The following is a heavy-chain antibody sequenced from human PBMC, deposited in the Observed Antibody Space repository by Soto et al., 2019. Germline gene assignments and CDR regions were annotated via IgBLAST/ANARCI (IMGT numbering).Heavy chain of an antibody. CDR3: AKGPYAAAAIGWFDP. D-gene: IGHD5-18*01. CDR1: GFTFSDYA. V-gene: IGHV3-23*01. J-gene: IGHJ5*02. Sequence: EVQLLESGGTLVQPGGSLRLSCPASGFTFSDYAMTWVRQAPGKGLEWVSTISGSGSTTIYADSVKGRFTISRDNSKHTFYLQMNPRRAEDTALYYGAKGPYAAAAIGWFDPWGQGTLVTVSS. CDR2: ISGSGSTT.